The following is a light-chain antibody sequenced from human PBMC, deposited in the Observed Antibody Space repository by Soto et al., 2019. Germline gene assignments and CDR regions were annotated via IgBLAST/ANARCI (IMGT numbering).Light chain of an antibody. Sequence: IVLTQSPATXXXXXXERXXXSXXASQSVSSYLAWYQQKPGQAPRLLIYDASSRATGIPARFSGSGSGTDFTLTISSLEPEDFAVYYCQHRSNWPGTFGQGTKVDIK. CDR1: QSVSSY. CDR3: QHRSNWPGT. V-gene: IGKV3-11*01. J-gene: IGKJ1*01. CDR2: DAS.